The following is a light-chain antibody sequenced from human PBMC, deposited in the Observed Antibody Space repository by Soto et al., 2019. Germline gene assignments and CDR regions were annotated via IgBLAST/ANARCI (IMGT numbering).Light chain of an antibody. V-gene: IGKV3-11*01. CDR3: QQRSNWPPVT. J-gene: IGKJ4*01. CDR2: DAS. Sequence: EIVLTQSPATLSLSPGERATLSCRASQSVSSYLAWYQQKPGQAPRLLIYDASNRATGIPARFSGSGSGTDFTHTISSIEPEDFAIYYCQQRSNWPPVTFGGGTKVEIK. CDR1: QSVSSY.